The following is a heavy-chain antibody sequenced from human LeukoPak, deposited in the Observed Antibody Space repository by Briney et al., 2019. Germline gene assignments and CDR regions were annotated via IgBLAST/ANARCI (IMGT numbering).Heavy chain of an antibody. D-gene: IGHD1-7*01. CDR3: ARENTYNWNYARWFDP. J-gene: IGHJ5*02. CDR1: GYTFTSYG. V-gene: IGHV1-18*01. CDR2: ISAYNGNT. Sequence: ASVEVSCKASGYTFTSYGISWVRQAPGQGLEWMGWISAYNGNTNYAQKLQGRVTMTTDTSTSTAYMELRSLRSDDTAVYYCARENTYNWNYARWFDPWGQGTLVTVSS.